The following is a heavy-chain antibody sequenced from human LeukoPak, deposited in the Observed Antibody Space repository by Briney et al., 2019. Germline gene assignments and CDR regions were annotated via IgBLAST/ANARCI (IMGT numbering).Heavy chain of an antibody. D-gene: IGHD3-22*01. Sequence: GGSLRLSCAASGFTFDDYAMHWVRQAPGKGLEWVSGISWNSGSIGYADSVKGRFTISRDNAKNSLYLQMNSLRAEDTALYYCAKGAKANYDSSGYLDYWGQGTLVTVSS. CDR2: ISWNSGSI. CDR3: AKGAKANYDSSGYLDY. CDR1: GFTFDDYA. J-gene: IGHJ4*02. V-gene: IGHV3-9*01.